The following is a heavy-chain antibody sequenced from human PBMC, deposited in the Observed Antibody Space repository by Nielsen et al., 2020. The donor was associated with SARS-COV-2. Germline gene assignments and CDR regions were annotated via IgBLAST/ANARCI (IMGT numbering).Heavy chain of an antibody. D-gene: IGHD1-26*01. J-gene: IGHJ4*02. CDR3: ARDHSIVGATYDY. CDR1: GYTLTELS. Sequence: ALVKVSCKVSGYTLTELSMHWVRQAPGQGLEWMGWISAYNGNTNYAQKLQGRVTMTTDTSTSTAYMELRSLRSDDTAVYYCARDHSIVGATYDYWGQGTLVTVSS. V-gene: IGHV1-18*01. CDR2: ISAYNGNT.